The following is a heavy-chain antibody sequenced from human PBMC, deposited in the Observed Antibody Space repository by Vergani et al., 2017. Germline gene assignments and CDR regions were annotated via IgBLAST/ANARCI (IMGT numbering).Heavy chain of an antibody. CDR3: AREGFYDYVWGSYRLRGGYYFDY. CDR2: INAGNGNT. V-gene: IGHV1-3*01. Sequence: QVQLVQSGADLKKPGASLKVSCMASGYTFTTYAMHWVRQAPGHSLEWMGWINAGNGNTKDSQKFQGRVTITRDTSASTAYMELSSLRSEDTAVYYCAREGFYDYVWGSYRLRGGYYFDYWGQGTLVTVSS. D-gene: IGHD3-16*02. J-gene: IGHJ4*02. CDR1: GYTFTTYA.